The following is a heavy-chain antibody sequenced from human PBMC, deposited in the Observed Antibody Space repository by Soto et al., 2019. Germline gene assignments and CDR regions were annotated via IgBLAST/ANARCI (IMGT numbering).Heavy chain of an antibody. D-gene: IGHD1-26*01. CDR3: ARVKEWELLFDY. CDR2: TYYRSKWYN. V-gene: IGHV6-1*01. J-gene: IGHJ4*02. Sequence: SQTLSLTCGISGDSVSSNNAAWNWIRQSPSRGLEWLGRTYYRSKWYNDYAVSVKSRITINPDTSKNQFSLKLSSVTAADTAVYYCARVKEWELLFDYWGQGTLVTVSS. CDR1: GDSVSSNNAA.